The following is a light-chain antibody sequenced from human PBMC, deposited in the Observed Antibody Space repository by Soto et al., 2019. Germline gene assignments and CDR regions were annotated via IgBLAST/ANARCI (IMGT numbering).Light chain of an antibody. J-gene: IGKJ1*01. V-gene: IGKV3-15*01. CDR3: QQYYNWWT. CDR1: QSVGSN. CDR2: GAS. Sequence: EIVMTQSPATLSVSPGDRATLSCRASQSVGSNLAWYQQKPGQAPRLLIYGASTRVTGIPARFSGGGSGTEFTLTISSLQSEDFAVYHCQQYYNWWTFGQGTKVDIK.